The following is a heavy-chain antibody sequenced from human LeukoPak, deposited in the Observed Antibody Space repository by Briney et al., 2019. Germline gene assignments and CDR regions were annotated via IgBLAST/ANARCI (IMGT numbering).Heavy chain of an antibody. D-gene: IGHD6-19*01. J-gene: IGHJ6*02. V-gene: IGHV3-30*02. CDR3: AKDSSGDLYYYYGMDV. CDR1: GFTFSNYG. Sequence: GSLRLSCAASGFTFSNYGMHWVRQAPGKGLEWIAFIRYDGSNKYYADSVKGRLTISRDNSKNTLYLQMTSLRTEDTAVYYCAKDSSGDLYYYYGMDVWGQGTTVTVSS. CDR2: IRYDGSNK.